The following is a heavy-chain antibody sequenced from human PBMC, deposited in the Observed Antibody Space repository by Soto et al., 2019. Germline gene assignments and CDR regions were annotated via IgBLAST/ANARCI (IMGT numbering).Heavy chain of an antibody. Sequence: SETLSLTCAVYGGSFSGYYWSWIRQPTGKGLEWIGEINHSGSTNYNPSLKSRVTISVDTSKNQFSLKLSSVTAADTAVYYCARKNGVFWGGYYSSYRFDPWGQGTLVTVSS. D-gene: IGHD3-3*01. J-gene: IGHJ5*02. V-gene: IGHV4-34*01. CDR2: INHSGST. CDR3: ARKNGVFWGGYYSSYRFDP. CDR1: GGSFSGYY.